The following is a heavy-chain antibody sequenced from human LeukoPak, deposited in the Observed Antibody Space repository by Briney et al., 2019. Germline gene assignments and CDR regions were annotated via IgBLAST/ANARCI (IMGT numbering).Heavy chain of an antibody. Sequence: ASVKVSCKASGYTFTSYYMHWVRQAPGQGLEWMGIINPSGGSTSYAQKFQGRVTITADESTSTAYMELSSLRSEDTAVYYCARDRDVDTAMVTGSYYYYGMDVWGQGTTVTVSS. J-gene: IGHJ6*02. D-gene: IGHD5-18*01. V-gene: IGHV1-46*01. CDR2: INPSGGST. CDR1: GYTFTSYY. CDR3: ARDRDVDTAMVTGSYYYYGMDV.